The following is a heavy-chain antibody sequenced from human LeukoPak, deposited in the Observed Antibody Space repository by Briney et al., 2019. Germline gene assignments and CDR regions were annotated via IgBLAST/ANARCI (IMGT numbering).Heavy chain of an antibody. CDR2: ISSNGGST. V-gene: IGHV3-64*01. CDR3: ARGVPWAFDI. Sequence: PGGSLRLSCAASGFTFSSYAMHWVRQAPGKGLEYVSAISSNGGSTYYANSVKGRFTISRDNSKNTLYLQMGSLRAEDMAVYYCARGVPWAFDIWGQGTMVTVSS. J-gene: IGHJ3*02. D-gene: IGHD3-10*01. CDR1: GFTFSSYA.